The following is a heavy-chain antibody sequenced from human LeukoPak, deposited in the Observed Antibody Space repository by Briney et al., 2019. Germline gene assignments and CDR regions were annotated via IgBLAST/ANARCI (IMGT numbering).Heavy chain of an antibody. CDR3: ARDTAAGTSIVFDP. CDR2: IYTSGST. Sequence: PSETLSLTCAVSGGSISSYYWSWIRQPAGKGLEWIGRIYTSGSTNYNPSLKSRITMSVDPSKNQFSLKLSSVTAADTAVYFCARDTAAGTSIVFDPWGQGILVTVSS. CDR1: GGSISSYY. D-gene: IGHD6-13*01. V-gene: IGHV4-4*07. J-gene: IGHJ5*02.